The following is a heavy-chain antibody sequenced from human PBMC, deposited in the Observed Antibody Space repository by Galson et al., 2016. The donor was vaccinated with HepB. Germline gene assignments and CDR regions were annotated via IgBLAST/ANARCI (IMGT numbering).Heavy chain of an antibody. D-gene: IGHD2-15*01. V-gene: IGHV1-3*01. Sequence: SVKVSCKASGNTSSIYSMHWVRQAPGQRLEWMGWINGGNSDTKYSQQFQGRVTFTRVTSASTAYLEPSNLTSEDTAVYYCATTGYCSGGSCYRGWFDPWGQGTLVSVSS. CDR3: ATTGYCSGGSCYRGWFDP. CDR2: INGGNSDT. J-gene: IGHJ5*02. CDR1: GNTSSIYS.